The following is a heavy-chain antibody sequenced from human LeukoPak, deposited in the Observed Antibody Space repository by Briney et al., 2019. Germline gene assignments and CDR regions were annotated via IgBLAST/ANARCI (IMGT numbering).Heavy chain of an antibody. CDR3: ARSGNYAFETVDRTFDC. V-gene: IGHV4-39*01. CDR2: NYYSGST. CDR1: GGSISSSSYY. Sequence: SETLSLTCTVSGGSISSSSYYWGWLRQPPGKGLEWIVSNYYSGSTYYNPSLKSRVTISVDTSKNQFSLKLTSVTAADTAVYDCARSGNYAFETVDRTFDCWGQGTLVTVSS. D-gene: IGHD2-2*01. J-gene: IGHJ4*02.